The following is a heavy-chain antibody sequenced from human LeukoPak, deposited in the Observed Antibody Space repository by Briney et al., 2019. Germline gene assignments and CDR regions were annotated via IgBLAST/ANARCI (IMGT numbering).Heavy chain of an antibody. CDR3: ARGNDYVWGSYRIYYMDV. J-gene: IGHJ6*03. CDR1: GGSISSYY. V-gene: IGHV4-59*01. D-gene: IGHD3-16*02. CDR2: IYYSGST. Sequence: PSETLSLTCTVSGGSISSYYWSWIRQPPGKGLEWIGYIYYSGSTNYNPSLKSRVTISVDTSKNQFSLKLSSVTAADTAVYYCARGNDYVWGSYRIYYMDVWGKGTTVTVSS.